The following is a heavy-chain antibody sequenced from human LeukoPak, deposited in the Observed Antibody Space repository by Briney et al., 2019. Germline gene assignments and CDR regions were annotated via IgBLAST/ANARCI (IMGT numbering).Heavy chain of an antibody. CDR1: GFTFSSYG. J-gene: IGHJ4*02. Sequence: GGTLRLSCAASGFTFSSYGMSWVRQAPGKGLEWVSAISGSGGSTYYADSVKGRFTISRDNSKNTLYLQMNSLRAEDTAVYYCAKGPPEAPITYYLDYWGQGTLVTVSS. CDR3: AKGPPEAPITYYLDY. V-gene: IGHV3-23*01. D-gene: IGHD1-20*01. CDR2: ISGSGGST.